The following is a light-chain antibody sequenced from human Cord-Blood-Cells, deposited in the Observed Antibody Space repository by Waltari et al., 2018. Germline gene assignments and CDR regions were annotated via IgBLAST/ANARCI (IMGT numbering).Light chain of an antibody. J-gene: IGKJ3*01. CDR2: GAS. Sequence: EIVMTQSPATLSVSPGERATLSCRASQSVSSNLAWYQQQPGQAPRLLIYGASTRATGIPARFSGIGSGTEFTLTISSLQSEDFAVYYCQQYNNWPGKTFGPGTKVDIK. V-gene: IGKV3-15*01. CDR1: QSVSSN. CDR3: QQYNNWPGKT.